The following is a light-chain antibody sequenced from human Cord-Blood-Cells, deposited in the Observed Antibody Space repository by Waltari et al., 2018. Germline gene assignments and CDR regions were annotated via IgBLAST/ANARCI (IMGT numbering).Light chain of an antibody. CDR2: DVS. J-gene: IGLJ3*02. V-gene: IGLV2-14*01. Sequence: QSALTQPASVSGSPGQSSPLSCTGTRSDGGGYNYVPWYQEPPGQAPKLMIYDVSKRPSGVSNRFSGSKSGNTASLTISGLQAEDEADYYCSSYTSSSTWVFGGGTKLTVL. CDR3: SSYTSSSTWV. CDR1: RSDGGGYNY.